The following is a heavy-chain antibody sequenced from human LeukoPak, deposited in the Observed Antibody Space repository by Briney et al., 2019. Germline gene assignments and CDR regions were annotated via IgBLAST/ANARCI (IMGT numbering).Heavy chain of an antibody. CDR3: VSSGDYVDY. J-gene: IGHJ4*02. D-gene: IGHD6-6*01. Sequence: ASVKVSCKASGHTFSNNDINWVRQAPGQGLEWMGWMNPTSGNTGYALSFQDRITIAKNMSINTTYMELRSLASEDTAMYYCVSSGDYVDYWGRGTLVTVSS. CDR1: GHTFSNND. V-gene: IGHV1-8*03. CDR2: MNPTSGNT.